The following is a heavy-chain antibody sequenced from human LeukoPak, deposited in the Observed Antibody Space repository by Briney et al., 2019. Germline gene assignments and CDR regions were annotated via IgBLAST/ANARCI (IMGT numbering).Heavy chain of an antibody. CDR3: ARGPPPDFDY. V-gene: IGHV4-4*07. Sequence: SETLSLTCTVSGDSISSYYWSWIRQPAGKGLEWIGRIHPSGSTNYNPSLKSRVTLSVDTSKNQFSLRLSSVTAADTAVYYCARGPPPDFDYWGRGTLVTVSS. CDR2: IHPSGST. J-gene: IGHJ4*02. CDR1: GDSISSYY.